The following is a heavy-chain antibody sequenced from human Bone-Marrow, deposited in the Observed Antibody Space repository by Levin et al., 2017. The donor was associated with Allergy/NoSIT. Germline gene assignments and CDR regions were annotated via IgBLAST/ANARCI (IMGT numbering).Heavy chain of an antibody. CDR1: GYTFSNYG. Sequence: RASVKVSCKASGYTFSNYGISWVRQAPGQGLEWVAWISAYNGDTNYIQKVHGRVTLTTDTSTSTAYMELSSLRSDDTAVYYCARGGLITSVGLDFWGQGTLVTVSS. D-gene: IGHD3-10*01. J-gene: IGHJ4*02. CDR2: ISAYNGDT. V-gene: IGHV1-18*01. CDR3: ARGGLITSVGLDF.